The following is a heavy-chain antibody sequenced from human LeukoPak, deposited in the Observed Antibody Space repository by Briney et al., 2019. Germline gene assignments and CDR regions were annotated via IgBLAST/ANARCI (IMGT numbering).Heavy chain of an antibody. CDR2: ISGYNDNT. D-gene: IGHD3-3*01. CDR3: ARDGIRVFGVADY. Sequence: ASVKVSCKASGYTFSSYGITWVRQAPGQGLEWMGWISGYNDNTNYAQKLLGRVTMTTDTSTSTAYMELRSLRSDDTAVYYCARDGIRVFGVADYWGRGTLVTVSS. CDR1: GYTFSSYG. V-gene: IGHV1-18*01. J-gene: IGHJ4*02.